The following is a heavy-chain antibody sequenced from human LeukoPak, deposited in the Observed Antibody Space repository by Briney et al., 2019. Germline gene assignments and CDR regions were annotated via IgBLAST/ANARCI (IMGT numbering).Heavy chain of an antibody. D-gene: IGHD3-22*01. Sequence: SVKVSSKASGGTFSDYTITWVRQAPGQGLEWMGRIIPFLDVATYAQKFQGRVTITADKSTSTAYMEMTSLRSEDTALYYCARGYDNSGYQDYWGQGTLVTVSS. J-gene: IGHJ4*02. V-gene: IGHV1-69*02. CDR1: GGTFSDYT. CDR2: IIPFLDVA. CDR3: ARGYDNSGYQDY.